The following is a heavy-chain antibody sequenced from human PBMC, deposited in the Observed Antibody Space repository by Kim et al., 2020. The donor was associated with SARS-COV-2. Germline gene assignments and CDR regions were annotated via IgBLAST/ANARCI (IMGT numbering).Heavy chain of an antibody. CDR2: IYSGGST. J-gene: IGHJ4*02. V-gene: IGHV3-66*01. D-gene: IGHD1-26*01. Sequence: GGSLRLSCAASGFTVSSNYMSWVRQAPGKGLEWVSVIYSGGSTYYADSVKGRFTISRDNSKNTLYLQMNSLRAEDTAVYYCARDGPRGGSSSIYWGQGTLVTVSS. CDR1: GFTVSSNY. CDR3: ARDGPRGGSSSIY.